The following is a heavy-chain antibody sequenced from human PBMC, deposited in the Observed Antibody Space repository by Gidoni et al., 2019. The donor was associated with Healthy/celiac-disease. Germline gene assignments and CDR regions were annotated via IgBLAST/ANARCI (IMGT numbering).Heavy chain of an antibody. J-gene: IGHJ6*02. V-gene: IGHV3-64*02. Sequence: EVQLVESGEGLVQPGGSLRLSCAASGFTFSSYAMHWVRQAPGKGLEYVSAISSNGGSTYYADSVKGRFTISRDNSKNTLYLQMGSLRAEDMAVYYCARGIAAAGKDYYYGMDVWGQGTTVTVSS. CDR2: ISSNGGST. CDR3: ARGIAAAGKDYYYGMDV. D-gene: IGHD6-13*01. CDR1: GFTFSSYA.